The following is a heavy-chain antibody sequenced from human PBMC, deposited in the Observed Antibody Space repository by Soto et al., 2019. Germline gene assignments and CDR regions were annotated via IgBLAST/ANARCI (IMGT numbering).Heavy chain of an antibody. J-gene: IGHJ6*02. CDR3: ASDIAVAGTTPYYYYGMDV. V-gene: IGHV3-30-3*01. CDR1: GFTFSSYA. Sequence: GGSLRLSCAASGFTFSSYAMHWVRQAPGKGLEWVAVISYDGCNKYYADSVKGRFTISRDNSKNTLYLQMNSLRAEDTAVYYCASDIAVAGTTPYYYYGMDVWGQGTTVTVSS. D-gene: IGHD6-19*01. CDR2: ISYDGCNK.